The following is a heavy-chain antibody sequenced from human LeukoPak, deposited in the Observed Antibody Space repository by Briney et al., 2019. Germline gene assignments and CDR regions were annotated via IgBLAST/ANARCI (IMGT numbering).Heavy chain of an antibody. J-gene: IGHJ6*03. CDR1: GGSISSSDYY. CDR2: IYYSGST. CDR3: ASSIVVVPAAMDYYYMDV. V-gene: IGHV4-30-4*08. Sequence: SQTLSLTCTVSGGSISSSDYYWSWIRQPPGKGLEWIGYIYYSGSTYYNPSLKGRVTISVDTSKNQFSLKLSSVTAADTAVYYCASSIVVVPAAMDYYYMDVWGKGTTVTVSS. D-gene: IGHD2-2*01.